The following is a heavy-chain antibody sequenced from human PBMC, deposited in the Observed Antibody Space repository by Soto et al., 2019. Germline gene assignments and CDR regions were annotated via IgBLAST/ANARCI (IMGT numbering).Heavy chain of an antibody. CDR3: ARDLSNYYDSSDVDY. V-gene: IGHV3-30-3*01. D-gene: IGHD3-22*01. CDR1: GFTFSSYA. Sequence: PGGSLRLSCAASGFTFSSYAMHWVRQAPGKGLEWVAVISYDGSNKYYADSVKGRFTISRDNSKNTLYLQMNSLRAEDTAVYYCARDLSNYYDSSDVDYWGQGTLVTVSS. J-gene: IGHJ4*02. CDR2: ISYDGSNK.